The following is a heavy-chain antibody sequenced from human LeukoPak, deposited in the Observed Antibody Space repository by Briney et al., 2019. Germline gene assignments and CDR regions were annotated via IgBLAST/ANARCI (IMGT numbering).Heavy chain of an antibody. CDR1: GGTFSSYA. CDR2: IIPIFGTA. J-gene: IGHJ5*02. D-gene: IGHD3-10*01. CDR3: ARDSGKAYGSGSYYPNWFDP. Sequence: GASVKVSCKASGGTFSSYAISWVRQAPGQGLEWMGGIIPIFGTANYAQKFQGRVTITADKSTSTAYMELSSLRSEDTAVYYCARDSGKAYGSGSYYPNWFDPWGQGTLVTVSS. V-gene: IGHV1-69*06.